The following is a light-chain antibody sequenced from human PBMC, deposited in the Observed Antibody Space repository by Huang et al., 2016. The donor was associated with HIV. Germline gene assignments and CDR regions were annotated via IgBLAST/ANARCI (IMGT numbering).Light chain of an antibody. CDR2: DTS. Sequence: IVLTQSPATLAWYPGERVTLSCRASQSVGNYIAWYQQHPGQSPKLLIYDTSNRDTGTPVRFSGSGSGTDFTLTISSLESEDFAVYYCQQRSSGVTFGGGTKVQVK. V-gene: IGKV3-11*01. CDR3: QQRSSGVT. J-gene: IGKJ4*01. CDR1: QSVGNY.